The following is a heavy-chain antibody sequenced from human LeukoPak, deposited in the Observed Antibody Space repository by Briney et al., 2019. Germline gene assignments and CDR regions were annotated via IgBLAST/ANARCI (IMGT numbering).Heavy chain of an antibody. D-gene: IGHD3-16*01. Sequence: PGGSLRLSCVASGFSFNTFALTWVRQALGKGLEWVSTISDYPHYADSVRGRFTISRDNSRKTVFLQMNSLTPEDAATYYCTKDSQGSYDGFWYGTYGMDVWGQGTTVTVSS. CDR3: TKDSQGSYDGFWYGTYGMDV. J-gene: IGHJ6*02. V-gene: IGHV3-23*05. CDR2: ISDYP. CDR1: GFSFNTFA.